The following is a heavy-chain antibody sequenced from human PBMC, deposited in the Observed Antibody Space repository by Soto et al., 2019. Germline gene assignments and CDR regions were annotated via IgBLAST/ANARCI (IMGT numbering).Heavy chain of an antibody. CDR3: ARELGGAPYVDL. CDR2: IRKKVNSYTT. V-gene: IGHV3-72*01. J-gene: IGHJ2*01. D-gene: IGHD3-16*01. CDR1: GFIFSDQY. Sequence: EMQLVESGGRLVQPGGSLRLSCAASGFIFSDQYMDWVRQAPGKGLEWVGRIRKKVNSYTTEYASSVKGRFTVSRDDSKNSLYLQMSSLKTEDTAIYYCARELGGAPYVDLWGRGTLVTVSS.